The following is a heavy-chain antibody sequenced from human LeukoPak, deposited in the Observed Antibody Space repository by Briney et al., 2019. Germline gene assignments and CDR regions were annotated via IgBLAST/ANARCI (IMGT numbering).Heavy chain of an antibody. D-gene: IGHD3-9*01. CDR3: ARGQSGHYDILTGYPYYYYYYGMDV. CDR1: GYTFTSYG. V-gene: IGHV1-8*02. CDR2: MNPNSGNT. Sequence: ASVKVSCKASGYTFTSYGISWVRQATGQGLEWMGWMNPNSGNTGYAQKFQGRVTMTRNTSISTAYMELSSLRSEDTAVYYCARGQSGHYDILTGYPYYYYYYGMDVWGQGTTVTVSS. J-gene: IGHJ6*02.